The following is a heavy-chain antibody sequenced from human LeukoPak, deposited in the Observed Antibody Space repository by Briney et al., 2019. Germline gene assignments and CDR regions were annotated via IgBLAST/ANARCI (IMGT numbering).Heavy chain of an antibody. J-gene: IGHJ4*02. V-gene: IGHV3-23*01. CDR3: AKVSRCYDSSGPVDY. CDR2: ISGSGGST. Sequence: PGGSLRLSCAASGFTFSSYAMSWVRQAPGKGLEWVSAISGSGGSTYYADSVKGRFTISRDNSKNTLYLQMNSLRAEDTAVYYCAKVSRCYDSSGPVDYWGQGTLVTVSS. CDR1: GFTFSSYA. D-gene: IGHD3-22*01.